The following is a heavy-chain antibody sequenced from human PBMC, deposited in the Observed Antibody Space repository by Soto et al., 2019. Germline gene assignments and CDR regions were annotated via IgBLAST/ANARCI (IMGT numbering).Heavy chain of an antibody. CDR2: TIPIFGTA. CDR1: GGTFSSYA. J-gene: IGHJ6*02. V-gene: IGHV1-69*12. D-gene: IGHD4-17*01. CDR3: ARDLWNGDYPYYYCGMDV. Sequence: QVQLVQSGAEVKKPGSSVKVSCKASGGTFSSYAISWVRQAPGQGLEWMGGTIPIFGTANYAQKFQGRVTMTADEYTSTAYMELSSLRSEDTAVYYCARDLWNGDYPYYYCGMDVWGQGTTVTVSS.